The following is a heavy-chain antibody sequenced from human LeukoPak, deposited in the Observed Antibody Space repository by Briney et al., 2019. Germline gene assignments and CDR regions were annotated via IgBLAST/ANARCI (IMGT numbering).Heavy chain of an antibody. J-gene: IGHJ6*02. CDR2: ISAYNGNT. CDR1: GYSFTSYG. D-gene: IGHD6-19*01. CDR3: ARDKGPIAVAGTLAYGMDV. V-gene: IGHV1-18*01. Sequence: GESLKISCKGSGYSFTSYGISWVRQAPGQGLEWMGWISAYNGNTNYAQKLQGRVTMTTDTSTSTAYMELRSLRSDDTAVYYCARDKGPIAVAGTLAYGMDVWGQGTTVTVSS.